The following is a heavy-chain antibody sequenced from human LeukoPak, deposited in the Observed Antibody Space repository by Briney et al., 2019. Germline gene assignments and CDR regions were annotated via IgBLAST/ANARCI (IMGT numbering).Heavy chain of an antibody. CDR1: GFTFDDYA. D-gene: IGHD3-3*01. CDR3: AKADGFGVVSCFDH. J-gene: IGHJ4*02. V-gene: IGHV3-9*01. Sequence: GGSLRLSCAASGFTFDDYAMHWVRQAPGKGLEWVSGISWNSGDMDYADSVKGRFTISRVNAKNSLYLQMNNLRVEDTALYYRAKADGFGVVSCFDHWGQGSLVTVSS. CDR2: ISWNSGDM.